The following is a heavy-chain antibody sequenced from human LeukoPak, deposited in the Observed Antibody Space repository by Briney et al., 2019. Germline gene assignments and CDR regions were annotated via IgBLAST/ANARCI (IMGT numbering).Heavy chain of an antibody. CDR2: IYYSGST. J-gene: IGHJ6*02. CDR3: ARKVHCYGSGSSPDYYGMDV. Sequence: NPSETLSLTCTVSGGSISSYYWSWIRQPPGKGLEWIGYIYYSGSTNYNPSLKSRVTISVDTSKNQFSLKLSSVTAADTAVYYCARKVHCYGSGSSPDYYGMDVWGQGTTVTVSS. CDR1: GGSISSYY. D-gene: IGHD3-10*01. V-gene: IGHV4-59*01.